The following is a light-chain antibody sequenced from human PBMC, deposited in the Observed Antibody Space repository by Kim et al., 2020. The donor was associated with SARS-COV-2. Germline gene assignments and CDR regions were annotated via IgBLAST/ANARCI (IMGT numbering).Light chain of an antibody. Sequence: ITISCTGTSSDVGGYNYVSWYQQHPGKAPKLMIYDVSNRPSGVSNRFSGSKSGNTASLTISGLQAEDEADYYCSSYTSSSTLDVVFGGGTQLTVL. J-gene: IGLJ2*01. CDR1: SSDVGGYNY. CDR2: DVS. CDR3: SSYTSSSTLDVV. V-gene: IGLV2-14*03.